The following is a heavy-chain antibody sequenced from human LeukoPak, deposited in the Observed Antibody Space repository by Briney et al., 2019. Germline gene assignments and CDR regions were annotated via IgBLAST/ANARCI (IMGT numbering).Heavy chain of an antibody. CDR2: INYSGST. D-gene: IGHD4-17*01. CDR3: AREGRQDYVYFDH. V-gene: IGHV4-59*02. J-gene: IGHJ4*02. CDR1: GDSVSSYY. Sequence: SETLSLTCYVSGDSVSSYYWSWIRQPPGKGLEWIGYINYSGSTNYNPSLKRRVTMSVDTSKNQFSLKLSSVTAADTAMYYCAREGRQDYVYFDHWAQRSLVTVSS.